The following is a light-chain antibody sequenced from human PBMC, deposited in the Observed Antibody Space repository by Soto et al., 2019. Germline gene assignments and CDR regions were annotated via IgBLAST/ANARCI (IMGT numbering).Light chain of an antibody. CDR1: QYISSY. CDR3: QQRSNWIT. Sequence: EIVLTQSPATLSLSPGERVTLSCRASQYISSYLAWYQQKPGQAPRLLIYDASNRAAGIPARFSGSGSGTDFTLTISSLESEDVAVYYCQQRSNWITFGQGTRLEIK. J-gene: IGKJ5*01. CDR2: DAS. V-gene: IGKV3-11*01.